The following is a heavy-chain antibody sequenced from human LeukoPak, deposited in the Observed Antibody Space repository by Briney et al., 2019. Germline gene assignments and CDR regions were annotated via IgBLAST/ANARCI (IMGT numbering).Heavy chain of an antibody. Sequence: PGGSLRLSCAASGFTFSTYAVNWVRQAPGKGLEWVSTISGSGDSTYYADSVKGRFTISRDNAKNSLYLQMNSLRAEDTAVYYCARDLNTAVEYWGQGTLVTVSS. CDR3: ARDLNTAVEY. CDR1: GFTFSTYA. V-gene: IGHV3-23*01. J-gene: IGHJ4*02. D-gene: IGHD5-18*01. CDR2: ISGSGDST.